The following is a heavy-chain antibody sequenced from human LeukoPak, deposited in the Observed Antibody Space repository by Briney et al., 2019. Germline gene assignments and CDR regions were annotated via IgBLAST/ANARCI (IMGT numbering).Heavy chain of an antibody. V-gene: IGHV4-38-2*02. D-gene: IGHD5-12*01. CDR1: GYSISSGYY. CDR3: ARDAAGYDYFFGLGTPDY. CDR2: IYHSGST. J-gene: IGHJ4*02. Sequence: SETLSLTCTVSGYSISSGYYWGWIRQPPGKGLEWIGSIYHSGSTYYNPSLKSRVTISVDTSKNQFSLKLSSVTAADTAVYYCARDAAGYDYFFGLGTPDYWGQGTLVTVSS.